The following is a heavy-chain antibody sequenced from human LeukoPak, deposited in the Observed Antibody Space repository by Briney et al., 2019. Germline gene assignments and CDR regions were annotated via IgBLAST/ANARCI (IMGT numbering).Heavy chain of an antibody. CDR3: ARGGAPRYCSSTRCYSVGYYMDV. D-gene: IGHD2-2*01. J-gene: IGHJ6*03. CDR2: INHSGST. CDR1: GGSFSGYY. Sequence: SETLSLTCAVYGGSFSGYYWSWIRQPPGKGLEWIGEINHSGSTNYNPSLKSRVTISVDTSKNQFSLKLSSVTAADTAVYYCARGGAPRYCSSTRCYSVGYYMDVWGKGTTVTVSS. V-gene: IGHV4-34*01.